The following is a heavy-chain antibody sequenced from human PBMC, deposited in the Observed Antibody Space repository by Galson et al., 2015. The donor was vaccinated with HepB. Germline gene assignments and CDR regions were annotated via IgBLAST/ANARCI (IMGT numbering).Heavy chain of an antibody. CDR2: IYPGDSDT. CDR1: GYSFTSYW. CDR3: ARHRGDDSSGVGGGSDY. V-gene: IGHV5-51*01. D-gene: IGHD6-19*01. Sequence: QSGAEVKKPGESLKISCNGSGYSFTSYWIGWVRQMPGKGLEWMGIIYPGDSDTRYSPSFQGQVTISADKSISTAYLQWSSLKASDTAMYYCARHRGDDSSGVGGGSDYWGQGTLVTVSS. J-gene: IGHJ4*02.